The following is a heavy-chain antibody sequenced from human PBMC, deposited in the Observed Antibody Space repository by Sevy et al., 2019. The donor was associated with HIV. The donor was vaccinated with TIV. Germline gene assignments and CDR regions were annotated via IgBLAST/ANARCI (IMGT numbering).Heavy chain of an antibody. CDR1: GFTFSSYS. J-gene: IGHJ6*02. Sequence: GGSLRLSCAASGFTFSSYSMNWVRQAPGKGLEWVSSISSSSSYIYYADSVKGRFTISRDNAKNSLYLQMNSLRAEDTAVYYCARDQYNWNLTHYGMDVWGQGTTVTVSS. D-gene: IGHD1-20*01. V-gene: IGHV3-21*01. CDR3: ARDQYNWNLTHYGMDV. CDR2: ISSSSSYI.